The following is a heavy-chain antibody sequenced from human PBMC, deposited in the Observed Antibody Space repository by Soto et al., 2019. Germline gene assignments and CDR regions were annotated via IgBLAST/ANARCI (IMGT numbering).Heavy chain of an antibody. CDR1: GFTFDSPYSHG. J-gene: IGHJ4*01. CDR2: ISSNGANT. CDR3: VSWVSAHFDY. Sequence: LRLSCAASGFTFDSPYSHGMSWVRQSPGKGPEWVSTISSNGANTHYAESVKGRFTISKDASRNTVHLHMNSLRAEDTATYFCVSWVSAHFDYWGHGTPVTVSS. V-gene: IGHV3-23*01. D-gene: IGHD2-8*01.